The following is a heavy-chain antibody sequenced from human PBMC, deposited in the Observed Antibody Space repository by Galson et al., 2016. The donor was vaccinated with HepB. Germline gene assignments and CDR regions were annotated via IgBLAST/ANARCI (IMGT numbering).Heavy chain of an antibody. J-gene: IGHJ4*02. CDR3: VSDRGNVAVGFGH. Sequence: SVKVSCKASGYTFTDDAMNWVRQAPGQGLEWMGWINTNSGRPTYAQGFTGRFAFSSDTSVSTAYLKISNLETGDTAVYYCVSDRGNVAVGFGHWGQGSQVTVTS. D-gene: IGHD1-26*01. CDR1: GYTFTDDA. V-gene: IGHV7-4-1*02. CDR2: INTNSGRP.